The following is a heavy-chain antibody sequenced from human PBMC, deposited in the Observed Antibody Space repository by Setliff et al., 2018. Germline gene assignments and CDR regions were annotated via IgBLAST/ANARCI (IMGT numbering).Heavy chain of an antibody. J-gene: IGHJ5*02. CDR1: GDSISSSRYY. V-gene: IGHV4-39*01. CDR3: ARGRNVAARLLDT. Sequence: SETLSLTCTVSGDSISSSRYYWAWIRQPPGKGLEWIGNIYYSGTTYSNPSLKSRVTMSVDTSKNQFSLRLNSVTASDTAVYYCARGRNVAARLLDTWGQGSRVTVSS. CDR2: IYYSGTT. D-gene: IGHD6-6*01.